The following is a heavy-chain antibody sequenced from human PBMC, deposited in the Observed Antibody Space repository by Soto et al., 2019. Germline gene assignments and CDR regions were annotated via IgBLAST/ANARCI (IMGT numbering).Heavy chain of an antibody. CDR3: ARGIRYFDWWGFDI. J-gene: IGHJ3*02. CDR1: GGSISSYY. CDR2: IYYSGST. Sequence: SETLSLTCTVSGGSISSYYWSWIRQPPGKGLEWIRYIYYSGSTNYNPSLKSRVTISVDTSKNQFSLKLSSVTVADTAVYYCARGIRYFDWWGFDIWGQGTMVTVSS. V-gene: IGHV4-59*01. D-gene: IGHD3-9*01.